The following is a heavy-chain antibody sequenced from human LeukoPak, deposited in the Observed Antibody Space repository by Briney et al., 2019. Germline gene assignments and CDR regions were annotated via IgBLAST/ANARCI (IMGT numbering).Heavy chain of an antibody. V-gene: IGHV1-69*05. J-gene: IGHJ3*02. CDR1: GGTFSSYA. Sequence: GSSVKVSCKASGGTFSSYAISWVRQAPGQGLEWMGGIIPIFGTANYAQKFQGRVTITTDESTSTAYMELSSLRSEDTAVYYCARKYYYDSSGYYGPDAFDIWGQGTMVTVSS. CDR3: ARKYYYDSSGYYGPDAFDI. D-gene: IGHD3-22*01. CDR2: IIPIFGTA.